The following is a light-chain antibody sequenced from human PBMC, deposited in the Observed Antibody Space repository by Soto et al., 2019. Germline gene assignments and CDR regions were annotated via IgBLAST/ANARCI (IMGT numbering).Light chain of an antibody. CDR1: SSNIGSNT. Sequence: QSVLTQPPSASGTPGQRVTISCSGSSSNIGSNTVNWYQQLPGTAPNLLIYNNNQRPSGVPERFSGSKSGTSASLAISGLQAEDEADYYCAACDDSLNGVVFGGGTKLTVL. J-gene: IGLJ2*01. V-gene: IGLV1-44*01. CDR2: NNN. CDR3: AACDDSLNGVV.